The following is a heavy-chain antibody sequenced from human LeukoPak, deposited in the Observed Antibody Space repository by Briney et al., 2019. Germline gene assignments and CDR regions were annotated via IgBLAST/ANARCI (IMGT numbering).Heavy chain of an antibody. CDR2: INWNGGST. Sequence: PSETLSLTCAVSGGSISSSNWWSWVRQPPGKGLEWVSGINWNGGSTGYADSVKGRFTISRDNAKNSLYLQMNSLRAEDTALYYCAREGIVASWLREYYYYMDVWGKGTTVTVSS. CDR1: GGSISSSNW. D-gene: IGHD5-24*01. V-gene: IGHV3-20*04. CDR3: AREGIVASWLREYYYYMDV. J-gene: IGHJ6*03.